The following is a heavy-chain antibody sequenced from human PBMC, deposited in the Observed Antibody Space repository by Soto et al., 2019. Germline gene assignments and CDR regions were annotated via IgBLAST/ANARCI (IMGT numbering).Heavy chain of an antibody. Sequence: SETLSLTCAVYGGSFSGYYWSWIRQPPGKGLEWIGEINHSGSTNYNPSLKSRVTISVDTSKNQFSLKLSSVTAAGTAVYYCARVKAPYYYGSGSYYKRDQYYYYYMDVWGKGTTVTVSS. V-gene: IGHV4-34*01. CDR2: INHSGST. J-gene: IGHJ6*03. D-gene: IGHD3-10*01. CDR1: GGSFSGYY. CDR3: ARVKAPYYYGSGSYYKRDQYYYYYMDV.